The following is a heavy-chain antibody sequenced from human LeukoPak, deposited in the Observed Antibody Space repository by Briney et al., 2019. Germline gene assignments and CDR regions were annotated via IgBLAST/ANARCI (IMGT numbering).Heavy chain of an antibody. J-gene: IGHJ4*02. Sequence: GGSLRLSCAASGFTFSSYSMNWVRQAPGKGLEWVSAISGNGDITYYTDSVKGRFTISRDNSKNTLYLQMNSLRAEDTAIYYCAKVTGGDMITYGGLDYWGQGTLVTVSS. D-gene: IGHD3-16*01. CDR2: ISGNGDIT. CDR3: AKVTGGDMITYGGLDY. V-gene: IGHV3-23*01. CDR1: GFTFSSYS.